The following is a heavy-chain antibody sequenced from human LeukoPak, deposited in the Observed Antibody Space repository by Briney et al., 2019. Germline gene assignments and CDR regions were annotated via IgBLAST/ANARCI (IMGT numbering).Heavy chain of an antibody. Sequence: PSETLSLTCAVYGGSFSGYYWSWIRQPPGKGLEWIGEINHSGSTNYKPSLRSRVTLSVDMSKKQIFLRLTSVTAADTGVYFCATNSSGSALDYWGQGILVTVSS. CDR3: ATNSSGSALDY. V-gene: IGHV4-34*01. CDR1: GGSFSGYY. D-gene: IGHD3-22*01. J-gene: IGHJ4*02. CDR2: INHSGST.